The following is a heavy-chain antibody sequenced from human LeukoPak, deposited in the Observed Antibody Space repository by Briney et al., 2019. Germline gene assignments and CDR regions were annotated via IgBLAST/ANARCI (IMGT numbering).Heavy chain of an antibody. CDR1: VCTFSSYW. CDR3: AKGGQQVVRWWFDP. J-gene: IGHJ5*02. CDR2: ISFDGSNE. D-gene: IGHD6-13*01. V-gene: IGHV3-30*18. Sequence: GGSLRLSCAASVCTFSSYWMHWVRQAPGKGLEWVAVISFDGSNEYYADSVKGRFTISRDNPKNTLYLQMNSLRAEDTAVYYCAKGGQQVVRWWFDPCGQGTLVTVSS.